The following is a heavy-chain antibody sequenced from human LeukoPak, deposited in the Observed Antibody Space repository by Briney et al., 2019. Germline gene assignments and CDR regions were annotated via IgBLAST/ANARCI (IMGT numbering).Heavy chain of an antibody. V-gene: IGHV3-33*01. CDR3: ARGPAGSHNGMDV. J-gene: IGHJ6*02. CDR1: GFTFSSYG. D-gene: IGHD6-25*01. Sequence: GGSLRLSCAASGFTFSSYGMHWVRQAPGKGLEWVAVIWYDGSNKYYADSVKGRFTISRDNSKNTLYLQMHSLRAEDTAVYYCARGPAGSHNGMDVWGQGTTVIVSS. CDR2: IWYDGSNK.